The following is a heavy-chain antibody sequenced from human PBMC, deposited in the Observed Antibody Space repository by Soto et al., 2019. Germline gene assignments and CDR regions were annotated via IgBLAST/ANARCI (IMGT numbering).Heavy chain of an antibody. D-gene: IGHD6-19*01. CDR1: GFSLRTRGGG. CDR2: IYCNDDK. V-gene: IGHV2-5*01. CDR3: AHRATYSSGIYFDF. Sequence: ESGPTLVNPTETLTLTSTFSGFSLRTRGGGVVRIRQPPEKALEWLAIIYCNDDKRYSPSLKRRLTITKDNSKNQVVLTMTDMDPVDTARXYCAHRATYSSGIYFDFWGQGTLVTVSS. J-gene: IGHJ4*02.